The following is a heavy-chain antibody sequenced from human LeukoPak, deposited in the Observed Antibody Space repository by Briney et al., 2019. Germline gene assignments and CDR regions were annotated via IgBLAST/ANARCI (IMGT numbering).Heavy chain of an antibody. CDR1: GFTFSDYY. CDR3: ARHFLERLLYCGFDP. Sequence: PGGSLRLSCAASGFTFSDYYMSWIRQPPGKGLEWIAIGYYGGSTYYNPSLKSRVTISVDTSKNQFSLQLSSVTAADTAVYYCARHFLERLLYCGFDPWGQGTLVTVSS. CDR2: GYYGGST. V-gene: IGHV4-39*01. D-gene: IGHD3-3*01. J-gene: IGHJ5*02.